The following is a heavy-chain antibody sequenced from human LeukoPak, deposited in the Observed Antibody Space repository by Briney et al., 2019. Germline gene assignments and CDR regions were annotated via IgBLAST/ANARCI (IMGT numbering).Heavy chain of an antibody. CDR2: INPNSDGT. V-gene: IGHV1-2*02. D-gene: IGHD4-11*01. J-gene: IGHJ4*02. CDR1: GYTFTGYY. Sequence: ASVKVSCKASGYTFTGYYMHWVRQAPGQGLEWMGWINPNSDGTNYAQKFQGRVTMTRDTSISTAYMELSRLRSDDTAVYYCARDLGDEAVTTFDYWGQGTLVTVSS. CDR3: ARDLGDEAVTTFDY.